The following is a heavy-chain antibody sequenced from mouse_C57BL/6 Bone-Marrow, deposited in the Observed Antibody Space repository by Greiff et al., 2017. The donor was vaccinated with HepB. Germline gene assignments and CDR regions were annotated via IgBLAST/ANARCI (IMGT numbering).Heavy chain of an antibody. J-gene: IGHJ4*01. Sequence: QVQLQQSGAELVRPGTSVKVSCKASGYAFTNYLIEWVKQRPGQGLEWIGVINPGSGGTNYNEKFKGKATLTADKSSSTAYMQRSSLTSEDSAVYFCAREECYAMDYWGQGTSVTVSS. CDR1: GYAFTNYL. CDR2: INPGSGGT. V-gene: IGHV1-54*01. CDR3: AREECYAMDY.